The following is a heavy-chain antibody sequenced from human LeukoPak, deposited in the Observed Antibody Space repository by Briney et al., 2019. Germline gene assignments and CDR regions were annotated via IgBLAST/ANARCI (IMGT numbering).Heavy chain of an antibody. CDR2: IYYSGST. CDR1: SGSFSGYY. Sequence: SETLSLTCAVYSGSFSGYYWSWIRQPPGKGLEWIGYIYYSGSTNYNPSLKSRVTISLDTSKNQFSLKLSSVTAADTAVYYCARVDRDLDAFDIWGQGTMVTVSS. J-gene: IGHJ3*02. V-gene: IGHV4-59*12. D-gene: IGHD3-3*01. CDR3: ARVDRDLDAFDI.